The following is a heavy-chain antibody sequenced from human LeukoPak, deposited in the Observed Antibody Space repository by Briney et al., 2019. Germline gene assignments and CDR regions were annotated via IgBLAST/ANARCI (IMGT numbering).Heavy chain of an antibody. J-gene: IGHJ5*02. V-gene: IGHV1-18*01. CDR2: ISAYNGNT. D-gene: IGHD6-19*01. CDR1: GGTFSSYA. Sequence: WASVKVSCKASGGTFSSYAISWVRQAPGQGLEWMGWISAYNGNTNYAQKLQGRVTMTTDTSTSTAYMELRSLRSDDTAVYYCARVPRLQWLVHIDPWGQGTLVTVSS. CDR3: ARVPRLQWLVHIDP.